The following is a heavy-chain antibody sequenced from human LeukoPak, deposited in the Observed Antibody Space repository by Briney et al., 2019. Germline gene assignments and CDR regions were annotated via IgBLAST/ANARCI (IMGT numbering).Heavy chain of an antibody. J-gene: IGHJ4*02. V-gene: IGHV4-39*02. CDR2: FFYSGST. D-gene: IGHD3-9*01. CDR3: ARARGRYIDFLDY. Sequence: SETLSLTCTVSGGSISSNYYWGWIRQPPGKGLEWIVSFFYSGSTYYNPSLKSRVTISVDTSKNQFSLRLSSVTAADTAVYYWARARGRYIDFLDYWGQGTLITVS. CDR1: GGSISSNYY.